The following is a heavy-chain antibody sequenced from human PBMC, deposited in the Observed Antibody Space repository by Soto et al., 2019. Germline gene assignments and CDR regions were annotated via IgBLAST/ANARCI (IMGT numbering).Heavy chain of an antibody. Sequence: GGSMRLSCTASGFTFISYAMHWVRQAPGKGLEWVAVISYDGSNKYYADSVKGRFTISRDNSKNTLYLQMNSLRAEDTAVYYCAGGYYDSSGYYLAALEIWGQGTMVTVSS. CDR3: AGGYYDSSGYYLAALEI. CDR2: ISYDGSNK. J-gene: IGHJ3*02. V-gene: IGHV3-30-3*01. D-gene: IGHD3-22*01. CDR1: GFTFISYA.